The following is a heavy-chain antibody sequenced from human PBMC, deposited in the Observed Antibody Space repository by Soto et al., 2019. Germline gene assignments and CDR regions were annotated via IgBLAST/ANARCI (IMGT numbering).Heavy chain of an antibody. J-gene: IGHJ6*02. V-gene: IGHV5-51*01. CDR1: GYYFTGYW. Sequence: PGESLKISCKRSGYYFTGYWIAWVRKMPGKGLEWMGIIYPADSNTRYSPSFQGQVTISADKSISTAYLQWSSLKASDTAIYYCARHVGGASSGYYGMDVWGQGTTVTVSS. CDR2: IYPADSNT. D-gene: IGHD1-26*01. CDR3: ARHVGGASSGYYGMDV.